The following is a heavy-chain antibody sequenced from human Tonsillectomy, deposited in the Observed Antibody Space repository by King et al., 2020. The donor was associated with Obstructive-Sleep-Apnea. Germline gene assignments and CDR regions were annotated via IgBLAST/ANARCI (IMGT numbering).Heavy chain of an antibody. CDR1: GFIFSDCT. D-gene: IGHD3-22*01. CDR2: ISSSGRTI. Sequence: VQLVESGGGLVQPGGSLRLSCAASGFIFSDCTMNWVRQAPGKGLEWVSYISSSGRTIYYEDSVKGRFTISRDNAKNSLYLQMNSLRAEDTAVYYCARDSDPYYYDTTGYYDYWGQGTLVTVSS. CDR3: ARDSDPYYYDTTGYYDY. J-gene: IGHJ4*02. V-gene: IGHV3-48*04.